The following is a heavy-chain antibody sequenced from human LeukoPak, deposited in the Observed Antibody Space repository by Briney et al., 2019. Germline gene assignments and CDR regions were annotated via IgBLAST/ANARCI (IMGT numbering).Heavy chain of an antibody. CDR1: GFTFDDYG. Sequence: GGSLRLSCAASGFTFDDYGMSWVRQAPGKGLEWVSGINWNGGSTGYADSVKGRFTISRDNAKNSLYLQMNSLRAEDTALYYCARGHCSSTSCYQDYWGQGTLVTVSS. J-gene: IGHJ4*02. D-gene: IGHD2-2*01. V-gene: IGHV3-20*04. CDR3: ARGHCSSTSCYQDY. CDR2: INWNGGST.